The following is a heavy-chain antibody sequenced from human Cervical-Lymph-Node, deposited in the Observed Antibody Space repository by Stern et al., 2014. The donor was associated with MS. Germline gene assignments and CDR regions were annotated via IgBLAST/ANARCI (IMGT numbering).Heavy chain of an antibody. D-gene: IGHD6-6*01. Sequence: EVQLVESGGGLVQPGGSLRLSCAASGFTVSSNYMNWVRQAPGQGLEWVSVIYAGGSTYYAYSVKGRFTISRDNSKNTLYLQMNSLRAEDTAVYYCARESDDDSGSSRLRYYYYYGIDVWGQGTTVTVSS. V-gene: IGHV3-66*02. CDR1: GFTVSSNY. CDR2: IYAGGST. CDR3: ARESDDDSGSSRLRYYYYYGIDV. J-gene: IGHJ6*02.